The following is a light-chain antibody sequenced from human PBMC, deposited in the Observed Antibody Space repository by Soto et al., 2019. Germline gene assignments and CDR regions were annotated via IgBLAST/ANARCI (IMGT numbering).Light chain of an antibody. CDR2: DAS. Sequence: EIVLTQSPATLSLSPGERATLSCRASQGVGTYLAWYQQKPGQAPRLLIYDASNRATGIPARFSGSGSGTDFTLAIRSLEHEAFAVYFCQRRSNWPLWTFGQGPKVDIK. CDR3: QRRSNWPLWT. J-gene: IGKJ1*01. V-gene: IGKV3-11*01. CDR1: QGVGTY.